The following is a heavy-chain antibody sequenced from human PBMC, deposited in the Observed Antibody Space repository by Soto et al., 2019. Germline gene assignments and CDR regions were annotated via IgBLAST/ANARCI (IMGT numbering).Heavy chain of an antibody. V-gene: IGHV1-18*01. CDR1: GYTFTTYD. Sequence: GASVKVSCKASGYTFTTYDISWVRQAPGQGLEWMGWSSAYNGNTNYAQKLQGRVTMTTDTSTSTAYMELRSLRSDDTAVYYCARDPEYCSSTNCHPGDYWGQGTLVTVSS. CDR3: ARDPEYCSSTNCHPGDY. J-gene: IGHJ4*02. D-gene: IGHD2-2*01. CDR2: SSAYNGNT.